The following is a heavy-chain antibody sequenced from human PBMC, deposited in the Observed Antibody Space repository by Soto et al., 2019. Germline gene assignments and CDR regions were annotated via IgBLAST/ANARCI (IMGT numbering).Heavy chain of an antibody. D-gene: IGHD3-10*01. V-gene: IGHV2-5*02. CDR3: ARKNYGAYPTAY. Sequence: QITLKESGPTLVKPTQTLTLTCTFSGFSLSTRGVGVGWIRQPPGKALEWLAVIYWDDDKRYSPSLQSRLTITKDTSKNQVVLTMTNMDPVDTATYYCARKNYGAYPTAYWGQGTLVTVSS. J-gene: IGHJ4*02. CDR1: GFSLSTRGVG. CDR2: IYWDDDK.